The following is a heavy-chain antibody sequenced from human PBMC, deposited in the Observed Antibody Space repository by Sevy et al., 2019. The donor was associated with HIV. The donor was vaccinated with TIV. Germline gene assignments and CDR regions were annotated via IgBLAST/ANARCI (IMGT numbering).Heavy chain of an antibody. Sequence: GGSLRLSCIASGFTFSRSSMNWVRQAPGKGLEWVSSISSSSNYIYYADSMKGGFTISRENAKNSLYLQMNSLRAEDTAVYYCAGDRREMVKGADDSFHIWGQGTMVTVSS. V-gene: IGHV3-21*01. CDR3: AGDRREMVKGADDSFHI. CDR2: ISSSSNYI. J-gene: IGHJ3*02. CDR1: GFTFSRSS. D-gene: IGHD3-10*01.